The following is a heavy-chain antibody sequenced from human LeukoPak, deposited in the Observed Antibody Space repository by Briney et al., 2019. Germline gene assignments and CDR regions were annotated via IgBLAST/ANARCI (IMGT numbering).Heavy chain of an antibody. CDR1: GYTFTNFG. J-gene: IGHJ4*02. V-gene: IGHV1-18*01. CDR3: ARDRPSSLYTMYYGYDWDY. Sequence: GASVKVSCKASGYTFTNFGVSWVRQAPGQGLEWMGWISAYNGYTYYAQKLQGRVTMTTDTSTSTAYMELRSLRSDDTAVYFCARDRPSSLYTMYYGYDWDYWGQGTLVTVSS. CDR2: ISAYNGYT. D-gene: IGHD5-12*01.